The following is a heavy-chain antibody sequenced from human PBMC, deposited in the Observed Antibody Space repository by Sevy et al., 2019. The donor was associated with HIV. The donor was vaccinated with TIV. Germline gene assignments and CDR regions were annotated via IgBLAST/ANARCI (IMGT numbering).Heavy chain of an antibody. Sequence: GGSLRLSCGASGFSFSNNAMNWVRQAPGKGPEWVSGIDSGGLTYYADSVKGRFTISRDNSMEMRFLQMNSLRPDDTAVYYCATGDTAMITDLDYWGQGTLVTVSS. CDR2: IDSGGLT. CDR3: ATGDTAMITDLDY. J-gene: IGHJ4*02. V-gene: IGHV3-23*01. D-gene: IGHD5-18*01. CDR1: GFSFSNNA.